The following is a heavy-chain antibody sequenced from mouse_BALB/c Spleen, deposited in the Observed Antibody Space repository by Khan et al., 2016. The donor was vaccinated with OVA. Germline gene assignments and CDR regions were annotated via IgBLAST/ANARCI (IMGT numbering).Heavy chain of an antibody. CDR3: SRSGYGFGAY. V-gene: IGHV1-54*01. J-gene: IGHJ3*01. D-gene: IGHD3-2*02. CDR2: INPGRGGT. CDR1: GYAFTNYL. Sequence: QVQLQQPGAELVRPGTSVKVSCKASGYAFTNYLIEWVKQRPGQGLEWIGVINPGRGGTNYNEKFKDKATLTADKSSSTAYMQLSSLTSDDSAFYFCSRSGYGFGAYWGPGTLVTVSA.